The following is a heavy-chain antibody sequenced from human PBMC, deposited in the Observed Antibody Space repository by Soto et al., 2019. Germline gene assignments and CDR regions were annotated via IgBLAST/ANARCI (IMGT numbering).Heavy chain of an antibody. D-gene: IGHD5-12*01. CDR3: ARGRRARRYSGYEYFDY. CDR2: IKHSGSI. J-gene: IGHJ4*02. CDR1: GGSFSGYY. Sequence: QVQLQQWGAGLLKPSETLSLTCAVYGGSFSGYYWRWIRQPPGKGLEWIGEIKHSGSINYNPSLKSRVTIPVDTPKNQFPLKLRSATAADTAVYYCARGRRARRYSGYEYFDYWGQGTLVTVSS. V-gene: IGHV4-34*01.